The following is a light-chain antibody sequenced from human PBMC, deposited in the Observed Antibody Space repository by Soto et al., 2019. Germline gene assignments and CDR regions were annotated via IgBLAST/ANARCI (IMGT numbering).Light chain of an antibody. Sequence: DIVMTQSPDSLAVSLGERATINCKSSQSVLYSSNNKNYLAWYQQKPGTAPKLLIYDASTLESGVPSRFSGSGSGTEFTLSISSLQSDDFAVYYCQQYNTWPWTFGQGTKVDI. CDR3: QQYNTWPWT. J-gene: IGKJ1*01. CDR1: QSVLYSSNNKNY. V-gene: IGKV4-1*01. CDR2: DAS.